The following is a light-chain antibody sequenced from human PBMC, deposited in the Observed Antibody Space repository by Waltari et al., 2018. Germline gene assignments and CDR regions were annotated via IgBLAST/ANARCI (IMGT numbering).Light chain of an antibody. V-gene: IGLV3-25*03. CDR3: QSADSIGAYLV. Sequence: SYELTQPPSVSVSPGQTATITCSGDALPKQYAYWYQQKPGQAPVVVIYGDTERPSGIAERFSGSSSGTTVTLTISGVQAEDEADYYCQSADSIGAYLVFGGGTKLTVL. J-gene: IGLJ2*01. CDR2: GDT. CDR1: ALPKQY.